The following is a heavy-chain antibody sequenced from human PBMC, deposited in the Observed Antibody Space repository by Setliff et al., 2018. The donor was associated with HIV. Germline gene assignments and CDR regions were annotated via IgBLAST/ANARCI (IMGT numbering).Heavy chain of an antibody. CDR2: IGSSNHGI. CDR1: GFNFKTYG. V-gene: IGHV3-48*04. CDR3: ASFFGDYGY. D-gene: IGHD4-17*01. J-gene: IGHJ4*01. Sequence: GGSLRLSCAASGFNFKTYGMTWVRQAPGKGLDWVAHIGSSNHGIHYIASVQGRFTVSRDNANNLLFLQMDSLRAEDTAVYYCASFFGDYGYWGHGTQVTVSS.